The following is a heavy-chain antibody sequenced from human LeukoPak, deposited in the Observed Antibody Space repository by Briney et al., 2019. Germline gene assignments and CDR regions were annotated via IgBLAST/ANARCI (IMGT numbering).Heavy chain of an antibody. CDR1: GLIVSSNY. CDR2: ISTSSSYI. V-gene: IGHV3-21*01. CDR3: ARRAGGYSHPYDY. J-gene: IGHJ4*02. Sequence: GGSLRLSCAASGLIVSSNYMGWVRQAPGKGLEWVSFISTSSSYIHYADSVKGRFTISRDNAKNSLYLQMNSLRAEDTAVYYCARRAGGYSHPYDYWGQGILVTVSS. D-gene: IGHD4-23*01.